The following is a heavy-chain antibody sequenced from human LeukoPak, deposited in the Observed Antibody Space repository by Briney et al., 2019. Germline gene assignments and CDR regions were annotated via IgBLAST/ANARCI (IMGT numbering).Heavy chain of an antibody. D-gene: IGHD3-9*01. CDR2: ISGGGGST. CDR3: AKALLFGLRYFDWLIDY. CDR1: GFTFSSYG. V-gene: IGHV3-23*01. J-gene: IGHJ4*02. Sequence: GGTLRLSCAASGFTFSSYGMSWVRQAPGKGLEWVSAISGGGGSTYYADSVKGRFTISRDNSKNTLYLQMNSLRAEDTAVYYCAKALLFGLRYFDWLIDYWGQGTLVTVSS.